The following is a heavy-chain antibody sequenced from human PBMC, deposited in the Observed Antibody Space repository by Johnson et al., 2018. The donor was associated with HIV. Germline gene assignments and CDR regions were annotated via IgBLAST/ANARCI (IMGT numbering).Heavy chain of an antibody. CDR1: GFTFSSYW. CDR2: IKQDGSVK. J-gene: IGHJ3*02. D-gene: IGHD5-12*01. Sequence: VQLVESGGGLVQPGGSLRLSCAASGFTFSSYWMSWVRQAPGKGLEWVANIKQDGSVKYYVDSVKGRFTISRDNAKNSLYLQMNNRRAEDTAVYDCARGGGYRGDERGGRALDIWGQGTMVTVSS. CDR3: ARGGGYRGDERGGRALDI. V-gene: IGHV3-7*05.